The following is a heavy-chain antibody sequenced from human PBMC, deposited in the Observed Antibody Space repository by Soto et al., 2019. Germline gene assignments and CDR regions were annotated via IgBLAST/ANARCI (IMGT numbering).Heavy chain of an antibody. CDR2: ISSSSSYI. CDR3: ERATGVDTIVSPLMDY. J-gene: IGHJ4*02. D-gene: IGHD5-12*01. Sequence: GALRLSCAASGFTFSSYSMNWVRQAPGKGLEWVSSISSSSSYIYYADSVKGRFTISRDNAKNSLYLQMNSLRAEDTAVYYCERATGVDTIVSPLMDYWGQGTLVTVSS. V-gene: IGHV3-21*01. CDR1: GFTFSSYS.